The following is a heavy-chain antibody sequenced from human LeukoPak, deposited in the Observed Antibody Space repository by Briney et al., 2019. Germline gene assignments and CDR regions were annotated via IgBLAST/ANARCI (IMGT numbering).Heavy chain of an antibody. D-gene: IGHD3-22*01. CDR1: GGTFSSYA. J-gene: IGHJ4*02. V-gene: IGHV1-69*05. CDR2: IIPIFGTA. CDR3: AGEQYYYDSSGYPKYFDY. Sequence: SVKVSCKASGGTFSSYAISWVRQAPGQGREWMGRIIPIFGTANYAQKFQGRVTITTIESTSTAYMELSSLRSEDTAVYYCAGEQYYYDSSGYPKYFDYWGQGTLVTVSS.